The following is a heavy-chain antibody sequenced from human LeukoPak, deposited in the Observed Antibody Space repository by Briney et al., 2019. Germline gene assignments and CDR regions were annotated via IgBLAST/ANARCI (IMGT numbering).Heavy chain of an antibody. CDR1: GFTFSNYG. Sequence: GGSLRLSCAASGFTFSNYGMHWVRQAPGKGLEWVAVIWYDGSNKYYADSVKGRFTISRDNSKNTLYLQMNSLRAEDTAVYYSARGGSTFAGHRYYYYYYMDVWGKGTTVTVSS. V-gene: IGHV3-33*01. CDR2: IWYDGSNK. CDR3: ARGGSTFAGHRYYYYYYMDV. J-gene: IGHJ6*03. D-gene: IGHD3-16*01.